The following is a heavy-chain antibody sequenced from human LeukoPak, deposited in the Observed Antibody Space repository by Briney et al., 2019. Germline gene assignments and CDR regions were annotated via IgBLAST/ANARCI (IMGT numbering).Heavy chain of an antibody. J-gene: IGHJ4*02. Sequence: GRSLRLSCAASGFTFSSYGMHWVRQAPGKGLEWVAVISYDGSNKYYADSVKGRFTISRDNARNSLYLQMNSLRAEDTAVYYCVRESPDPFDSWGQGTQVTVSS. CDR1: GFTFSSYG. CDR2: ISYDGSNK. CDR3: VRESPDPFDS. D-gene: IGHD1-14*01. V-gene: IGHV3-30*03.